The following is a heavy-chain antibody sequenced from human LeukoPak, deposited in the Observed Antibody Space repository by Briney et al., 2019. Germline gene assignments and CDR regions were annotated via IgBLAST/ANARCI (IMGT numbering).Heavy chain of an antibody. CDR3: ARAVGYCSSSICYRFDY. CDR2: ISSSSSTI. Sequence: GGSLRLSCAASGFTFSSYSMIWVRQAPGKGLEWVSYISSSSSTIYYADSVKGRFTITRDNAKNSLYLQMNSLRAEDTAVYYCARAVGYCSSSICYRFDYWGQGTLVTVSS. J-gene: IGHJ4*02. V-gene: IGHV3-48*01. CDR1: GFTFSSYS. D-gene: IGHD2-2*01.